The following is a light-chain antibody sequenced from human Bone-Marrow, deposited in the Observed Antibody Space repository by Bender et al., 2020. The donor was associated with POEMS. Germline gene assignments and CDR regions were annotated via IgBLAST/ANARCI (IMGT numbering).Light chain of an antibody. CDR1: SSDIGSYEL. Sequence: QSALTQPASVSGSPGQSITISCTGTSSDIGSYELVSWYQQDPGKAPKLMIYEVTKRPSGVPGRFSASKSGTTATLTVSGLRGEDGADYYCVAWDDSLSVWVFGGGTNLPVL. J-gene: IGLJ3*02. V-gene: IGLV2-14*02. CDR2: EVT. CDR3: VAWDDSLSVWV.